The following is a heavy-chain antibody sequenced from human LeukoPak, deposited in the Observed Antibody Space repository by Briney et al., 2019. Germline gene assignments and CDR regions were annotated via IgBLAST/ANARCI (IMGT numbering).Heavy chain of an antibody. CDR2: ISAGSGTI. J-gene: IGHJ2*01. CDR1: GLSVSSNN. V-gene: IGHV3-48*04. CDR3: TRDLGLRRMI. Sequence: PGGSLRVSCAASGLSVSSNNMHWVRQAPGGRLEWVAYISAGSGTIFSADSLKGRFTISRDNARESLFLQMNRLRAEETAVYYCTRDLGLRRMIWGRGTLVLVSS.